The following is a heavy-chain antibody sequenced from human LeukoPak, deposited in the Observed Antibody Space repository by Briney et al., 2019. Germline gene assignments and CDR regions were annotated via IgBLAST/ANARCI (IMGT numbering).Heavy chain of an antibody. D-gene: IGHD3-22*01. V-gene: IGHV4-39*07. Sequence: PSEILSLTCTVSGGSISSGSFYWGWIRQPPGKGLEWIGSAYYSGSTYYNPSLKSRVTISVDTSKNQFSLKLSSVTAADTAVYYCARDWDYYDSTGSYWGQGTLVTVSS. CDR1: GGSISSGSFY. J-gene: IGHJ4*02. CDR2: AYYSGST. CDR3: ARDWDYYDSTGSY.